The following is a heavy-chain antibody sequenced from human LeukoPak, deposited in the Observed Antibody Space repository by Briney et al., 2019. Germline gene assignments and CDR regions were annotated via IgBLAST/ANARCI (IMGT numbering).Heavy chain of an antibody. V-gene: IGHV4-34*01. J-gene: IGHJ4*02. D-gene: IGHD4-23*01. Sequence: PSGTLSLTCAVYGGSFSGYYWSWIRQPPGKGLEWIGEINHSGSTNYNPSLKSRVTISVDTSKNQFSLKLSSVTAADTAVYYCARPGPTIFYHTPKIADRLYGGFRYWGQGTLVTVSS. CDR3: ARPGPTIFYHTPKIADRLYGGFRY. CDR1: GGSFSGYY. CDR2: INHSGST.